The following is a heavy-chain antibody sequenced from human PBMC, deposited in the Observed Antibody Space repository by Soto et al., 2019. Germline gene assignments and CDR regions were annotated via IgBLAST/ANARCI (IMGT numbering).Heavy chain of an antibody. CDR2: INPNSGGT. J-gene: IGHJ6*02. Sequence: GASAELSSKARGYGIAGYYRRWARQATGQGLEWMGWINPNSGGTNYAQKFQGWVTMTRDTSISTAYMELSRLRSDDTAVYYCARSMATVTTSIYYYYYGMVVWGHAAPGTAS. D-gene: IGHD4-4*01. CDR1: GYGIAGYY. CDR3: ARSMATVTTSIYYYYYGMVV. V-gene: IGHV1-2*04.